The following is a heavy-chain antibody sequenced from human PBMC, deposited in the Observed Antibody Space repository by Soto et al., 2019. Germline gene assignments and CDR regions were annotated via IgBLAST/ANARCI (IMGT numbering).Heavy chain of an antibody. CDR1: GFTFSDYY. Sequence: QMQLVESGGGLVKPGGSLRLSCAASGFTFSDYYMSWIRQAPGKGLEWISYITSSGDTIYYTDSGKGRFTISRDNAKKSLFLDMKNLRADDTAVYYCATRWGYFDFWGRGTLVTVSS. J-gene: IGHJ2*01. V-gene: IGHV3-11*01. CDR2: ITSSGDTI. CDR3: ATRWGYFDF.